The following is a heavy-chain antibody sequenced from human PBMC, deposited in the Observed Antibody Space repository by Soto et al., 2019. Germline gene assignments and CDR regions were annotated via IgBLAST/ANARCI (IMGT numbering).Heavy chain of an antibody. D-gene: IGHD1-7*01. V-gene: IGHV3-23*01. Sequence: GGSLRVSCAASGFTFSSYAMSWVRQAPGKGLEWVSAISGSGGSTYYADSVKGRFTISRDNSKNTLYLQMNSLRAEDTAVYYCAKDFPRNYHDLTGAFDIWGQGTMVNVSS. CDR3: AKDFPRNYHDLTGAFDI. CDR1: GFTFSSYA. CDR2: ISGSGGST. J-gene: IGHJ3*02.